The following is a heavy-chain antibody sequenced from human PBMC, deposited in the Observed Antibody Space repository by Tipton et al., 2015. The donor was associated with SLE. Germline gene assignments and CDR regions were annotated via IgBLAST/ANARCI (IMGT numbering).Heavy chain of an antibody. Sequence: SLRLSCAASGFTLSSNWMHWVRQAPGKGLVWVARISADGSSTVYADSVKGRFTISRDDSKNTVHLHMTSLRAEDTAVYYCAKAAEVFDYWGQGTLVTVSS. CDR2: ISADGSST. CDR1: GFTLSSNW. CDR3: AKAAEVFDY. J-gene: IGHJ4*02. V-gene: IGHV3-74*01.